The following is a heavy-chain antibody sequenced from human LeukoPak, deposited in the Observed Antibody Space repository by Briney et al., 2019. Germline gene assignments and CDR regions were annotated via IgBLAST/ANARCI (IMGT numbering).Heavy chain of an antibody. Sequence: GGSLRLSCAASGFTFSSYAMSWVRQAPGKGLEWVSAISDTGGSTYYADSVKGRFTISRDNSKNTLYLQMNSLGAEDTAVYYCAKGATIFWARGYFDYWGQGTLVTVSS. D-gene: IGHD3-9*01. V-gene: IGHV3-23*01. J-gene: IGHJ4*02. CDR2: ISDTGGST. CDR3: AKGATIFWARGYFDY. CDR1: GFTFSSYA.